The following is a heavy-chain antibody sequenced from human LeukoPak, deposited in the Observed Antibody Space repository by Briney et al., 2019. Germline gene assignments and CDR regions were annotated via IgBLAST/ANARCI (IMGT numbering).Heavy chain of an antibody. Sequence: GGSLRPSCAASGFTFSSYSMNWVRQAPGKGLEWVSSISSSSSYIYYADSVKGRFTISRDNAKNSLYLQMNSLRAEDTAVYYCARDHCSSTSCYGSEMGAFDIWGQGTMVTVSS. CDR1: GFTFSSYS. D-gene: IGHD2-2*01. J-gene: IGHJ3*02. CDR3: ARDHCSSTSCYGSEMGAFDI. V-gene: IGHV3-21*01. CDR2: ISSSSSYI.